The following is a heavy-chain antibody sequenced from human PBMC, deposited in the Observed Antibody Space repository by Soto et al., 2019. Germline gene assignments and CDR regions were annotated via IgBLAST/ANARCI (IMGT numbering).Heavy chain of an antibody. J-gene: IGHJ4*02. Sequence: GGSLRLSCAASGFTFSSYAMHWVRQAPGKGLERVAVISYDGSNKYYADSVKGRFTISRDNSKNTLYLQMNSLRAEDTAVYYCARDHSSGWFLQYYFDYWGQGTLVTVSS. CDR1: GFTFSSYA. D-gene: IGHD6-19*01. CDR3: ARDHSSGWFLQYYFDY. CDR2: ISYDGSNK. V-gene: IGHV3-30-3*01.